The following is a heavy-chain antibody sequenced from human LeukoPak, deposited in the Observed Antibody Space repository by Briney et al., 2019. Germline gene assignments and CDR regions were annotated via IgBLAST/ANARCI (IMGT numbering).Heavy chain of an antibody. J-gene: IGHJ4*02. V-gene: IGHV3-48*04. CDR3: ARAGDDFWSGYATDY. Sequence: PGGSPRLSCAASGFTFSSYSMNWVRQAPGKGLEWVSYISSSSSTIYYADSVKGRFTISRDNAKNSLYLQMNSLRAEDTAVYYCARAGDDFWSGYATDYWGQGTLVTVSS. CDR1: GFTFSSYS. CDR2: ISSSSSTI. D-gene: IGHD3-3*01.